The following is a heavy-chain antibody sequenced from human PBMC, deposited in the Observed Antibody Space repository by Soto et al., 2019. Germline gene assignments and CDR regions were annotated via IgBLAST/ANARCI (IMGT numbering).Heavy chain of an antibody. CDR2: IFHDGNT. J-gene: IGHJ5*02. D-gene: IGHD2-8*02. V-gene: IGHV4-4*02. CDR1: GASIGSGGW. Sequence: QVHLQESGPGLVKPSETLSLTCAVSGASIGSGGWWSWVRQPPGKGLEWIAEIFHDGNTNYSPSXXXXXTISVDKSQNQFSLNVSSVTAADTAVYYCARHEGWTGPDQWGQGTLVTVSS. CDR3: ARHEGWTGPDQ.